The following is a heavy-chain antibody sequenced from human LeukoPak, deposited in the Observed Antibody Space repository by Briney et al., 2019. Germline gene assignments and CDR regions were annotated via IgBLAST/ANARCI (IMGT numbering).Heavy chain of an antibody. CDR1: GGTFSSYA. V-gene: IGHV1-69*04. Sequence: ASVKVSCKASGGTFSSYAISWVRQAPGQGLEWMGRIIPILGIANYAQKFQGRVTITADKSTSTAYMELSSLRSEDTAVYYCARTYYYDSSGYREDFDYWGQGTLVTVSS. CDR2: IIPILGIA. CDR3: ARTYYYDSSGYREDFDY. D-gene: IGHD3-22*01. J-gene: IGHJ4*02.